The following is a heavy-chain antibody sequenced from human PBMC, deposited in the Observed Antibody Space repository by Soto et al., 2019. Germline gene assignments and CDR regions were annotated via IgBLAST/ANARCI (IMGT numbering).Heavy chain of an antibody. D-gene: IGHD3-22*01. Sequence: PGGSLRLSCAASGFTFSSYAMSWVRQAPGKGLEWVSAISGSGGSTYYADSVKGRFTISRDNSKNTLYLQMNSLRAEDTAVYYCAKAPYYYDSSGYPQYYFDYWGQGTLVTVSS. CDR2: ISGSGGST. J-gene: IGHJ4*02. CDR3: AKAPYYYDSSGYPQYYFDY. V-gene: IGHV3-23*01. CDR1: GFTFSSYA.